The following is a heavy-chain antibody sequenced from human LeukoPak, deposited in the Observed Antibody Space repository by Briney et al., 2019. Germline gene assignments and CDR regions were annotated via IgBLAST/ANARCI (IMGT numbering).Heavy chain of an antibody. Sequence: ASVKVSCKASGYTFTGYYTHWVRQAPGQGLEWMGGINPNSGGTNYAQKFQGRVTMTRDTSISTAYMELSRLRSDDTAVYYCARVTSVAGKSDDYWGQGTLVTVSS. CDR2: INPNSGGT. D-gene: IGHD6-19*01. J-gene: IGHJ4*02. V-gene: IGHV1-2*02. CDR1: GYTFTGYY. CDR3: ARVTSVAGKSDDY.